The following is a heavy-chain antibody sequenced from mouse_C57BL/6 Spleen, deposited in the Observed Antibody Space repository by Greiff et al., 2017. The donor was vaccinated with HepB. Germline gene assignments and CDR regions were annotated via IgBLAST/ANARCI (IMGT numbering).Heavy chain of an antibody. CDR2: IWRGGST. D-gene: IGHD2-2*01. CDR1: GFSLTSYG. J-gene: IGHJ2*01. Sequence: VMLVESGPGLVQPSQSLSITCTVSGFSLTSYGVHWVRQSPGKGLEWLGVIWRGGSTDYNAAFMSRLSITKDNSKSQVFFKMNSLQADDTAIYYCAKGGLRQEYYFDYWGQGTTLTVSS. V-gene: IGHV2-5*01. CDR3: AKGGLRQEYYFDY.